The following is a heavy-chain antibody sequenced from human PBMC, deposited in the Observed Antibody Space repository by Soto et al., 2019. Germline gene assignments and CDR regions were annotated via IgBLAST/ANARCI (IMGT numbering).Heavy chain of an antibody. J-gene: IGHJ6*02. D-gene: IGHD2-2*01. CDR2: IYYSGST. CDR3: ARQACSSTSCYYYYYGMDV. V-gene: IGHV4-39*01. CDR1: GGSISSSSYY. Sequence: SETLSLTCTVSGGSISSSSYYWGWIRQPPGKGLEWIGSIYYSGSTYYNPSLKSRVTISVDTSKNQFSLKLSSVTAADTAVYYCARQACSSTSCYYYYYGMDVWGQGTTVTVSS.